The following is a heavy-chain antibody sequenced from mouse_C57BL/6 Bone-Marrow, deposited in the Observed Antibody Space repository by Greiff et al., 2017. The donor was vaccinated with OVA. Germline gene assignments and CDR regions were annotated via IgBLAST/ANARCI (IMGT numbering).Heavy chain of an antibody. CDR2: ISSGGSYT. Sequence: EVQGVESGGDLVKPGGSLKLSCAASGFTFSSYGMSWVRQTPDKRLEWVATISSGGSYTYYPDSVKGRFTISRDNAKNTLYLQMSSLKSEDTAMYYCARRDSFDYWGQGTTLTVSS. CDR3: ARRDSFDY. V-gene: IGHV5-6*01. CDR1: GFTFSSYG. J-gene: IGHJ2*01.